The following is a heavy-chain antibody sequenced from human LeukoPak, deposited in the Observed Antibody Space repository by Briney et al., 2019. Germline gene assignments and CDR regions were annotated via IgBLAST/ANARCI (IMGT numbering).Heavy chain of an antibody. CDR1: GFTFSSYW. V-gene: IGHV3-7*01. Sequence: PAGSLRLSCAASGFTFSSYWMSWVRQAPGKGLEWVANIKQDGSEKYYVDSVKGRFTISRDNVKNSLYLQMNSLRAEDTAVYYCAGVGMLYGWFDPWGQGTLVTVSS. CDR3: AGVGMLYGWFDP. CDR2: IKQDGSEK. J-gene: IGHJ5*02. D-gene: IGHD2-8*01.